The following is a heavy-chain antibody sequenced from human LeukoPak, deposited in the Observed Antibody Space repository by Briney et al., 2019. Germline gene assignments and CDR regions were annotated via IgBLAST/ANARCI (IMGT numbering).Heavy chain of an antibody. J-gene: IGHJ4*02. V-gene: IGHV4-39*01. CDR1: GGSISSSSYY. Sequence: SETLSLTCTVSGGSISSSSYYWGWIRQPPGKGLEWIGSIYYSGSTYYNPSLKSRVTISVDTSKNQFSLKLSSVTAADTAVYYCARLEGGSYHLFDHWGQGTLVTVSS. D-gene: IGHD1-26*01. CDR2: IYYSGST. CDR3: ARLEGGSYHLFDH.